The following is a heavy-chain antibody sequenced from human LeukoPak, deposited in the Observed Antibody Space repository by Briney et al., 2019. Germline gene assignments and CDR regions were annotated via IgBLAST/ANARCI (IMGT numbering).Heavy chain of an antibody. CDR2: ISAYNGNT. Sequence: ASVKVSCKASGYTFTSYGISWVRQAPGQGLEWMGWISAYNGNTNYAQKLQGRVTMTTDTSTSTAYMELRSLRSDDTAVYYCARDYSSWYDDYYYGMDVWGQGTTVTVSS. V-gene: IGHV1-18*01. D-gene: IGHD6-13*01. CDR3: ARDYSSWYDDYYYGMDV. CDR1: GYTFTSYG. J-gene: IGHJ6*02.